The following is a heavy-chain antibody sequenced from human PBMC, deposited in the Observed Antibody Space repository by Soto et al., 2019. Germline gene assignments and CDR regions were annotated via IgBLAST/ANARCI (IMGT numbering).Heavy chain of an antibody. J-gene: IGHJ4*02. CDR2: ISAYNGNT. V-gene: IGHV1-18*01. CDR1: GYTFTSXG. Sequence: VKVSCKASGYTFTSXGISWVRQAPGQGLEWMGWISAYNGNTNYAQKLQGRVTMTTDTSTSTAYMELRSLRSDDTAVYYCARESSGRYSSDWYYFDYWGQGTLVTVSS. CDR3: ARESSGRYSSDWYYFDY. D-gene: IGHD6-19*01.